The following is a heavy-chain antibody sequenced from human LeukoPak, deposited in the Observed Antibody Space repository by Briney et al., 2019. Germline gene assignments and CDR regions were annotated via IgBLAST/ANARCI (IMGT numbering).Heavy chain of an antibody. J-gene: IGHJ4*02. CDR1: GYTFTSYD. V-gene: IGHV1-8*03. CDR2: MNPNSGNT. Sequence: GASVKVSCKASGYTFTSYDINWVRQATGQGLEWMGWMNPNSGNTGYAQKFQGRVTITRNTSISTACMELSSLRSEDTAVYYCARGLYGGYVGYYFDYWGQGTLVTVSS. CDR3: ARGLYGGYVGYYFDY. D-gene: IGHD5-12*01.